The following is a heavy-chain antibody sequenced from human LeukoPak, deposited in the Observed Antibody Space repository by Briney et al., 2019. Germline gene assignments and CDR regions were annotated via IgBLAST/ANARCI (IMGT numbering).Heavy chain of an antibody. D-gene: IGHD2-2*01. CDR3: AKGTLVVVPAAMGY. J-gene: IGHJ4*02. CDR1: GGSISSHY. CDR2: IYYSGST. V-gene: IGHV4-59*11. Sequence: SESLSLTCTVSGGSISSHYWSWIRQPPGKGLEWIGYIYYSGSTNYNPSLKSRVTTSVDTSKNQFSLKLSSVTAADTAVYYCAKGTLVVVPAAMGYWGQGTLVTVSS.